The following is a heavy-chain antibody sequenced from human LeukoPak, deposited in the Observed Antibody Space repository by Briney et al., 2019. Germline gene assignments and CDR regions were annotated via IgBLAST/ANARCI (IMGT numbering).Heavy chain of an antibody. D-gene: IGHD4-17*01. CDR2: ISSSGSTI. CDR1: GFTFSDYY. V-gene: IGHV3-11*01. CDR3: ANKDGDYYYYYMDV. Sequence: PGGSLRLSCAASGFTFSDYYMSWIRQAPGKGLEWVSYISSSGSTIYYADSVKGRFTISRDNSKNTLYLQMNSLRAEDTAVYYCANKDGDYYYYYMDVWGKGTTVTVSS. J-gene: IGHJ6*03.